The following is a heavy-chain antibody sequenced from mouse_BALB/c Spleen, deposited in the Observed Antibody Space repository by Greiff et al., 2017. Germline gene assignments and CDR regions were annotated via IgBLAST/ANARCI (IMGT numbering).Heavy chain of an antibody. CDR2: IDPSDSET. J-gene: IGHJ3*01. CDR3: ARENYYGVFAY. V-gene: IGHV1-69*02. CDR1: GYTFTSYW. D-gene: IGHD1-2*01. Sequence: QVQLQQPGAELVKPGAPVKLSCKASGYTFTSYWMTWVKQRPGRGLEWIGRIDPSDSETHYNQKFKDKATLTVDKSSSTAYIQLSSLTSEDSAVYYWARENYYGVFAYWGQGTLVTVSA.